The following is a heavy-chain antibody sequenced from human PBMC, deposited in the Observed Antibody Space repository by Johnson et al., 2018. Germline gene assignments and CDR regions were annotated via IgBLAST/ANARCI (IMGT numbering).Heavy chain of an antibody. CDR2: IIPILGIA. J-gene: IGHJ6*02. Sequence: QVQLVESGAEVKKPGSSVKVSCKASGGTFSSYAISWVRQAPGQGLEWMGRIIPILGIANYAQKFQGGVTITADESTSTAYMERSSLRSEDTAVYYCARGTRWSGDDYYYDGMDVWGQGTTVTVSS. D-gene: IGHD3-3*01. CDR1: GGTFSSYA. CDR3: ARGTRWSGDDYYYDGMDV. V-gene: IGHV1-69*09.